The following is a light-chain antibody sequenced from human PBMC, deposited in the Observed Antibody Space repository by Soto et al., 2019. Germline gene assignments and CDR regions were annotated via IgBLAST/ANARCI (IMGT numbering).Light chain of an antibody. J-gene: IGLJ1*01. CDR1: SXXVGXXXX. V-gene: IGLV2-14*01. CDR2: EVS. Sequence: QSVLTQPASVSXSXXQSXXXXXXXTSXXVGXXXXVSXXQXHPGKXPXXIIYEVSYRPSGVXNXFSGSKSGNTASLTXXGXXAEDEADYYCNSYTSSASRVFGTGTKLTVL. CDR3: NSYTSSASRV.